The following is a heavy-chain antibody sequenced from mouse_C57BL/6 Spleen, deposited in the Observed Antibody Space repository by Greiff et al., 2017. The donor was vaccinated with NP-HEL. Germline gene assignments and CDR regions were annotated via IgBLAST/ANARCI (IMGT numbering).Heavy chain of an antibody. D-gene: IGHD2-4*01. CDR1: GYTFTEYT. CDR2: FYPGSGSI. J-gene: IGHJ3*01. CDR3: ARHEEEGYDYDVWFAY. Sequence: VKLMESGAELVKPGASVKLSCKASGYTFTEYTIHWVKQRSGQGLEWIGWFYPGSGSIKYNETFKDKATLTADKSSSTVYMELSRLTSEDSAVYFCARHEEEGYDYDVWFAYWGQGTLVTVSA. V-gene: IGHV1-62-2*01.